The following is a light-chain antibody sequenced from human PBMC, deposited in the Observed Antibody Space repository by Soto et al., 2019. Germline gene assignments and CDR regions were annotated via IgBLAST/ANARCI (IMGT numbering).Light chain of an antibody. J-gene: IGLJ3*02. CDR2: EIS. CDR1: SSDVGGYNY. Sequence: QSVLTQPASMSGSPGQWITISCTGTSSDVGGYNYVSWYQHHPGKAHKLIIYEISNRPSGISHRLSGSKSGTTASLIVSGLQAEDAAHYYSFAHTSMSRLGVFGAGTKLTVL. V-gene: IGLV2-14*01. CDR3: FAHTSMSRLGV.